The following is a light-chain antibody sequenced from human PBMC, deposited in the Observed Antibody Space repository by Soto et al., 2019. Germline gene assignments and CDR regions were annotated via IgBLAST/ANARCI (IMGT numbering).Light chain of an antibody. CDR1: QSVSSSY. CDR3: QQYGSSPPRLK. CDR2: GAS. V-gene: IGKV3-20*01. J-gene: IGKJ4*02. Sequence: EIVLTQSPGTLSLSPGERATLSCRASQSVSSSYLAWYQQKPGQAPRLLIYGASSRATGIPDRFSGSGTGTGFTRPVSVLEPEDFAVYYCQQYGSSPPRLKFGGGTKVEIK.